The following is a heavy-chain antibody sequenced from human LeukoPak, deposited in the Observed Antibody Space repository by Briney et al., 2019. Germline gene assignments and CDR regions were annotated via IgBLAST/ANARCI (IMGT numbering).Heavy chain of an antibody. D-gene: IGHD6-19*01. CDR1: GFTFSSYS. CDR3: ARDGGPYSSGWRKYYYYYYMDV. Sequence: GESLRLSCAASGFTFSSYSMSWVRQAPGKGLEWVSSISSSSSYIYYADSVKGRFTISRDNAKNSLYLQMNSLRAEDTAVYYCARDGGPYSSGWRKYYYYYYMDVWGKGTTVTVSS. J-gene: IGHJ6*03. V-gene: IGHV3-21*01. CDR2: ISSSSSYI.